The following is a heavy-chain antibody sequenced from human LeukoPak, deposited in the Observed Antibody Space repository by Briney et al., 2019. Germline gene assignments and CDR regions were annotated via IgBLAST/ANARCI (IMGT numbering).Heavy chain of an antibody. CDR2: ITPYNGNT. D-gene: IGHD1/OR15-1a*01. J-gene: IGHJ4*02. CDR1: AYTFNSYG. CDR3: AILNKAANFFDY. Sequence: ASVRVSCKASAYTFNSYGITWVRQAPGQGLDWMGWITPYNGNTDYVQKFQGRVTMTADTSTSTAYMERRSLISDDTAVYYCAILNKAANFFDYWGQGSLVTVSS. V-gene: IGHV1-18*01.